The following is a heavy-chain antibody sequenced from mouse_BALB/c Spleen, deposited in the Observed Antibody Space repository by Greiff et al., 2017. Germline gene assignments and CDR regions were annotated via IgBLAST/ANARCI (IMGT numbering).Heavy chain of an antibody. CDR3: AREGKLYDGYYWYIDV. Sequence: EVKLMESGGGLVQPGGSLRLSCATSGFTFTDYYMSWVRQPPGKALEWLGFIRNKANGYTTEYSASVKGRFTISRDNSQSILYLQMNTLRAEDSATYYGAREGKLYDGYYWYIDVWGAGTTVTVSS. D-gene: IGHD2-3*01. V-gene: IGHV7-3*02. CDR2: IRNKANGYTT. J-gene: IGHJ1*01. CDR1: GFTFTDYY.